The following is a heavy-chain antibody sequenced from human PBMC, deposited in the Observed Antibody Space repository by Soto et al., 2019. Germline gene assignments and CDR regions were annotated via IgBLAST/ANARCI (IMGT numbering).Heavy chain of an antibody. CDR1: GFTFSSYA. CDR3: ARDPLWGTAMVLWYFYL. J-gene: IGHJ2*01. CDR2: ISYDGSNK. V-gene: IGHV3-30-3*01. Sequence: QVQLVESGGGVVQPGRSLRLSCAASGFTFSSYAMHWVRQAPGKGLECVAVISYDGSNKYHADSVKGRFNISRENSKNTLYLQMNSRRAEDTAVYYCARDPLWGTAMVLWYFYLCGLGTLVTVSS. D-gene: IGHD5-18*01.